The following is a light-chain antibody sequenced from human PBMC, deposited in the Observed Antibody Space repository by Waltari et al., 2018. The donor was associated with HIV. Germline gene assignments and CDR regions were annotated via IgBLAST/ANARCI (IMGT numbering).Light chain of an antibody. CDR1: QPFGSS. CDR2: RAA. Sequence: DVRMIQSPSFVSASVGDSVTIICRASQPFGSSLAWSQHKPGRAPSPLVYRAAALHTGVPARFIGNGSGIDFTLSIANLQAEDFATYYCQQAKNFPHTFGGGTRVQ. J-gene: IGKJ4*01. V-gene: IGKV1-12*01. CDR3: QQAKNFPHT.